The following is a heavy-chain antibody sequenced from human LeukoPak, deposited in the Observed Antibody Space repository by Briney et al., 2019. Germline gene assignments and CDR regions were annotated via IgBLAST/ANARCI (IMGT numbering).Heavy chain of an antibody. V-gene: IGHV1-18*01. J-gene: IGHJ6*03. CDR1: GYTFTSYG. Sequence: ASVKVSCKASGYTFTSYGISWLRQAPGQGLEWMGWISAYNGNTNYAQKLQGRVTMTTDTSTSTAYMELRSLRSDDTAVYYCARGYYDSSGYYPRYYYYMDGWGKGNTVTVSS. D-gene: IGHD3-22*01. CDR2: ISAYNGNT. CDR3: ARGYYDSSGYYPRYYYYMDG.